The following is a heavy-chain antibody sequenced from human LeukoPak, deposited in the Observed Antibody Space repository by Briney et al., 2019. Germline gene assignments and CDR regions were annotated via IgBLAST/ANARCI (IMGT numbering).Heavy chain of an antibody. Sequence: ASVKVSCKASGYTFTSYDINWVRQATGQGLEWMGWMNPSSGNTGYAQKFQGRVTMTRNTSISTAYMELSSLRSEDTAVYYCARSGFLSGSYSCAFDIWGQGTMVTVSS. CDR3: ARSGFLSGSYSCAFDI. J-gene: IGHJ3*02. CDR1: GYTFTSYD. CDR2: MNPSSGNT. D-gene: IGHD1-26*01. V-gene: IGHV1-8*01.